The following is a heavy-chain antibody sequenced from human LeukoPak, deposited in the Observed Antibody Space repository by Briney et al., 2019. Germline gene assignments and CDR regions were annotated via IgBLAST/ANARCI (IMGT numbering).Heavy chain of an antibody. CDR2: FDPEDGET. V-gene: IGHV1-24*01. Sequence: ASVTVSCKVSGYTLTELSMHWVRQAPGKGLEWMGGFDPEDGETIYAQKFQGRVTMTEDTSTDTAYMELSSLGSEDTAVYYCATRGFRGPYPWGQGTLVTVSS. J-gene: IGHJ5*02. D-gene: IGHD3-10*01. CDR3: ATRGFRGPYP. CDR1: GYTLTELS.